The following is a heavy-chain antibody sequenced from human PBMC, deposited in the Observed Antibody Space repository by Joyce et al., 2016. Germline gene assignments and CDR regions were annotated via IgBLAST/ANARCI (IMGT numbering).Heavy chain of an antibody. CDR2: FFPGDSDT. CDR3: ARNYYGSGSYYRAFDY. J-gene: IGHJ4*02. D-gene: IGHD3-10*01. V-gene: IGHV5-51*01. CDR1: GYSFTNYW. Sequence: EVQLVQSGAEVKKPGESLKISCKASGYSFTNYWIGWVRQMPGKGLEWMVIFFPGDSDTRYSPSFQGQVNISADKSISTAYLQWSSLKASDTAMYYCARNYYGSGSYYRAFDYWGQGTLVTVSS.